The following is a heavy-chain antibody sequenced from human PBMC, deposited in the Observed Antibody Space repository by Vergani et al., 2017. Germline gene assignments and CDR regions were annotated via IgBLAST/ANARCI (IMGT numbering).Heavy chain of an antibody. V-gene: IGHV4-31*03. J-gene: IGHJ4*02. Sequence: QVQLQESGPGLVTPSQTLSLTCTISGGSICRGGYYWSWIRQHPGNGLEWIGYIYYSGSTYYNPSLKRRVTISVDTSKNQFSLKLSSVTAANTAVYYCARVNYYDSSGYQRYYSDYWGQGTLVT. CDR1: GGSICRGGYY. CDR3: ARVNYYDSSGYQRYYSDY. CDR2: IYYSGST. D-gene: IGHD3-22*01.